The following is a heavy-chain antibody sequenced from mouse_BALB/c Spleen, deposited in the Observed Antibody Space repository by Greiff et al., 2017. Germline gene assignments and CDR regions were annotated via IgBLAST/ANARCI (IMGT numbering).Heavy chain of an antibody. CDR3: ARGGLRRGDYFDY. J-gene: IGHJ2*01. D-gene: IGHD2-2*01. CDR1: GYTFTSYW. Sequence: QVQLQQPGAELVKPGAPVKLSCKASGYTFTSYWMNWVKQRPGRGLEWIGRIDPSDSETHYNQKFKDKATLTVDKSSSTAYIQLSCLTSEDSAVYYCARGGLRRGDYFDYWGKGTTLTVSS. CDR2: IDPSDSET. V-gene: IGHV1-69*02.